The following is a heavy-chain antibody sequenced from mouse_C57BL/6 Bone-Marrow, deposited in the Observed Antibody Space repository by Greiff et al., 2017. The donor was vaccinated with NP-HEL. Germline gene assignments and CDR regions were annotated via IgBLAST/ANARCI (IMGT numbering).Heavy chain of an antibody. J-gene: IGHJ1*03. V-gene: IGHV1-15*01. Sequence: QVQLQQSGAELVRPGASVTLSCKASGYTFTDYEMHWVKQTPVHGLEWIGAIDPETGGTAYNQKFKGKAILTADKSSSTAYMELRSLTSEDSAVYYCPPTVVATDWYFDAWGTGTTVTVSS. CDR2: IDPETGGT. D-gene: IGHD1-1*01. CDR1: GYTFTDYE. CDR3: PPTVVATDWYFDA.